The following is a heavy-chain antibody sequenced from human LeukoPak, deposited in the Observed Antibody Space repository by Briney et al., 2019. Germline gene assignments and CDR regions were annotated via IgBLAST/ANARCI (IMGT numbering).Heavy chain of an antibody. D-gene: IGHD3-22*01. CDR2: IYHSGRT. Sequence: PSQTWSPTCAASGGSTSSGGYSWSWIRQPPGKGLGWIGYIYHSGRTYYNPSLKSRVTISVDRSKNQFSLKLRSVTAADTAVYYCARGTNYYYDSSGYYYLPEYCFDYWGQGTLVTVSS. CDR3: ARGTNYYYDSSGYYYLPEYCFDY. CDR1: GGSTSSGGYS. V-gene: IGHV4-30-2*01. J-gene: IGHJ4*02.